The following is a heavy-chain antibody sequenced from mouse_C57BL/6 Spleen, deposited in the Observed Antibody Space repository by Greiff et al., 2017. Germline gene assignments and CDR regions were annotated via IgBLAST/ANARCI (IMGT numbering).Heavy chain of an antibody. CDR3: ARDCRGDY. CDR2: IDPDSGGT. Sequence: VQLQQPGAELVKPGASVKLSCKASGYTFTSYWMHWVQQSPGRGLEWIGRIDPDSGGTKYNEKFKSKTTLTVDKPSSTAYMQLSSLTSEDAAVYDWARDCRGDYWGQGTSVTVSS. V-gene: IGHV1-72*01. J-gene: IGHJ4*01. CDR1: GYTFTSYW.